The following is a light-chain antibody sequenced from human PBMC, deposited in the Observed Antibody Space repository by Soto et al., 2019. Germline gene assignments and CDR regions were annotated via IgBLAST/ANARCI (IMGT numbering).Light chain of an antibody. Sequence: IVLTQSPGTLSLSPGERATLSCRASQSVSSRSLAWYQQKPGQAPRLLIYGASSRATGIPDRFSGSGSGTDFTLTISRLEPEDFAVYYCQQYGSSRTFGQGTKVDIK. CDR1: QSVSSRS. CDR3: QQYGSSRT. CDR2: GAS. V-gene: IGKV3-20*01. J-gene: IGKJ1*01.